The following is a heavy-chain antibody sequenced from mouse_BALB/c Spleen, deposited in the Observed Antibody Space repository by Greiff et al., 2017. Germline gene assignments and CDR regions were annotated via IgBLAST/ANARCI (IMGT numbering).Heavy chain of an antibody. J-gene: IGHJ2*01. CDR2: IRSKSNNYAT. D-gene: IGHD2-10*02. V-gene: IGHV10-1*02. Sequence: EVKLQESGGGLVQPKGSLKLSCAASGFTFNTYAMNWVRQAPGKGLEWVARIRSKSNNYATYYADSVKDRFTISRDDSQSMLYLQMNNLKTEDTAMYYCVRQALVWYYFDYWGQGTTLTVSS. CDR3: VRQALVWYYFDY. CDR1: GFTFNTYA.